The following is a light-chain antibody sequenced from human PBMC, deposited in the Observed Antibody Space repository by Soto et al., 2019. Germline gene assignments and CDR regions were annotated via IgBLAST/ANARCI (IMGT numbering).Light chain of an antibody. J-gene: IGKJ4*01. CDR3: HQYGSSPIT. V-gene: IGKV3-20*01. Sequence: EIVLTQSPGTLSLSPGETATLSCRASETVDTSSLGWYQQKPGRAPSLLIYSASRRATGIPDRFDASGSATDFILTISRLEPEDFAVYYCHQYGSSPITFGGGTKVEI. CDR2: SAS. CDR1: ETVDTSS.